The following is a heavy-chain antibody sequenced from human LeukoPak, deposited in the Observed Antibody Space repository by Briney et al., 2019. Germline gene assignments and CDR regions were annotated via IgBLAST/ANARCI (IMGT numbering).Heavy chain of an antibody. D-gene: IGHD3-22*01. Sequence: ASVKVSCKASGYTFTNYDINWVRQATGQGLEWMGWMSPNSGHTGYAQKFQGRVTMTRDTSISTAYMELSSLTSEDTAVYYCARGSLSRSYYYLYWGQGTLVTVSS. CDR3: ARGSLSRSYYYLY. V-gene: IGHV1-8*01. CDR2: MSPNSGHT. CDR1: GYTFTNYD. J-gene: IGHJ4*02.